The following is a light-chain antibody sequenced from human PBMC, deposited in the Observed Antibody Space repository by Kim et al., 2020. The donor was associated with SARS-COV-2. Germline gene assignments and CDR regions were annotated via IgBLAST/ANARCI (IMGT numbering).Light chain of an antibody. CDR1: SSNIGSNT. CDR3: AAWDGSLNGVV. J-gene: IGLJ2*01. CDR2: SDN. Sequence: QSVLTQPPSASGTPGQRITISCSGSSSNIGSNTVNWYQQLPGTAPKLRIYSDNQRPSWVPDRFSGSKSGTSASLAISGLQSEDEGDYYCAAWDGSLNGVVFGRGTQLTV. V-gene: IGLV1-44*01.